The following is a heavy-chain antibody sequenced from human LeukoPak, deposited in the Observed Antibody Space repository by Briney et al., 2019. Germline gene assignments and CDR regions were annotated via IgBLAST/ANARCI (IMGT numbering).Heavy chain of an antibody. CDR2: IYPSGST. J-gene: IGHJ4*02. CDR1: SGSINSSNW. D-gene: IGHD6-13*01. CDR3: ARFHTSSWFFDS. Sequence: SETLSLTCAGSSGSINSSNWWSWVRQPPGKGLEWIGEIYPSGSTNYNPSLKSRVTMSVDESKNEFSLKLTSVTAADTAVYYCARFHTSSWFFDSWGQGILVTASS. V-gene: IGHV4-4*02.